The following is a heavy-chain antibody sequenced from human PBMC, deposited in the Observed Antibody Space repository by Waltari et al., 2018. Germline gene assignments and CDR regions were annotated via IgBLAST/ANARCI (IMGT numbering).Heavy chain of an antibody. CDR2: ISSGRSYT. CDR1: VLTFSRXX. V-gene: IGHV3-21*01. Sequence: EVQLVGSGGGLVKPGGSLRLACAASVLTFSRXXXXGVRQAPGKGLEWVSSISSGRSYTYYADSVKGRFTISRDNAKNSLHLQMNSLRAEDTAVYYCAREWGVMVGTAGFYFDYWGQGALVTVSS. CDR3: AREWGVMVGTAGFYFDY. J-gene: IGHJ4*02. D-gene: IGHD2-15*01.